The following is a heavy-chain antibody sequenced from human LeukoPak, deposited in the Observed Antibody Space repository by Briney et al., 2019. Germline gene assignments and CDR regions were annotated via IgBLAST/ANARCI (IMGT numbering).Heavy chain of an antibody. CDR1: GFSFSTYT. CDR2: IASNGGSK. Sequence: PGGSLRLSCAASGFSFSTYTMRWVRQAPGKGLEYVSGIASNGGSKHYANSVKGRFIISRDNSKNTVYLQMGSLRAEDMAVYYCAREYCTTNNCYNWGLGYWGQGTLVTVSS. J-gene: IGHJ4*02. V-gene: IGHV3-64*01. CDR3: AREYCTTNNCYNWGLGY. D-gene: IGHD2-2*02.